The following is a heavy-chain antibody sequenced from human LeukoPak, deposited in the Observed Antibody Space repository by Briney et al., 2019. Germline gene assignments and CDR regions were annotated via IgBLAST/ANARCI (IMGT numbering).Heavy chain of an antibody. V-gene: IGHV4-59*08. CDR3: ARLDCLVEGCYNH. CDR1: GDSVTSAY. J-gene: IGHJ4*02. Sequence: SETLSLTCSVSGDSVTSAYWNWIRQTPGKGVEWIGYVSSDGTTNYTPSLMSRLNLSVDTAKNDISLILTSVTAADTAIYYCARLDCLVEGCYNHWGRGILVTVSS. D-gene: IGHD2-15*01. CDR2: VSSDGTT.